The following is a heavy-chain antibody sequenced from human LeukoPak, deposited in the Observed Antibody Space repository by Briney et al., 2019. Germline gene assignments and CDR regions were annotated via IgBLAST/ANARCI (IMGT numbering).Heavy chain of an antibody. CDR2: IHSGGTT. CDR3: ARDKLQRGAFDI. Sequence: SETLSLTCTVSGDSISDDYYTWMRQPAGKGLEWIGRIHSGGTTNYNPSLMSRVTLSIDKSKKHISLRLTSVTAADTAVYYCARDKLQRGAFDIWGQGTMVTVSS. D-gene: IGHD5-18*01. CDR1: GDSISDDY. V-gene: IGHV4-4*07. J-gene: IGHJ3*02.